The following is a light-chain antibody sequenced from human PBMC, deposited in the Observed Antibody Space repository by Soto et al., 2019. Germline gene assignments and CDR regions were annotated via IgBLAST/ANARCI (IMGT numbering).Light chain of an antibody. J-gene: IGKJ1*01. CDR2: DAY. Sequence: EVVLTQSPVTLSLSPGERATLSCRASQSFRGLLAWYQQKPGQAPRLLIYDAYNRATGIPPRFSGSGSGTDFTLTISGLQPDDFATYYCQQYNRYSPWTFGQGTKVEIK. V-gene: IGKV3-11*01. CDR3: QQYNRYSPWT. CDR1: QSFRGL.